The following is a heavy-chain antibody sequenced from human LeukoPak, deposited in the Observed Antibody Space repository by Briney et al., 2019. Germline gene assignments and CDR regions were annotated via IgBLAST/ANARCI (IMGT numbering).Heavy chain of an antibody. D-gene: IGHD6-19*01. CDR1: GYTFTGYY. CDR2: INPSGGST. J-gene: IGHJ4*02. V-gene: IGHV1-46*01. Sequence: ASVKVSCKASGYTFTGYYMHWVRQAPGQGLEWMGIINPSGGSTSYAQKFQGRVTMTRDTSTSTVYMELSSLRSEDTAVYYCARDTGLCSSGWPGGYGYWGQGTLVTVSS. CDR3: ARDTGLCSSGWPGGYGY.